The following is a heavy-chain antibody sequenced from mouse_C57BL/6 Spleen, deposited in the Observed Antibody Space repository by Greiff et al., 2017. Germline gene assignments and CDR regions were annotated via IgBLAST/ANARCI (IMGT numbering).Heavy chain of an antibody. D-gene: IGHD2-5*01. CDR1: GYTFTSYW. Sequence: QVQLQQSGAELVRPGTSVKLSCKASGYTFTSYWMHWVKQRPGQGLEWIGVIDPSDSYTNYNQKFKGKATLTVDTSSSTAYMQLSSLTSEDSAVYYCAGTYSNYAMDYWGQGTSVTVSS. J-gene: IGHJ4*01. CDR2: IDPSDSYT. V-gene: IGHV1-59*01. CDR3: AGTYSNYAMDY.